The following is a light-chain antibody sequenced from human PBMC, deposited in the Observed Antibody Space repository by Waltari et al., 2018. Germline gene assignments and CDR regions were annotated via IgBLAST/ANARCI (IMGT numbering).Light chain of an antibody. J-gene: IGLJ3*02. CDR3: SSFTSSNTWV. CDR1: SSDFGTYNY. V-gene: IGLV2-14*01. Sequence: QSALTQPASVSGSHGQSITISCTGTSSDFGTYNYFSWYQQNPGKAPKLLIYAVTKRPSGVSNRFSGSKSGNTASLTISGLQAEDEADYYCSSFTSSNTWVFGGGTKLTVL. CDR2: AVT.